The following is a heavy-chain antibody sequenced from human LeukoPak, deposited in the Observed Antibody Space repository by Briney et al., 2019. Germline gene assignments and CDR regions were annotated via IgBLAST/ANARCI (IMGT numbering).Heavy chain of an antibody. CDR3: ARESGSGGWGGFDY. D-gene: IGHD6-19*01. J-gene: IGHJ4*02. CDR2: PYSGGNT. CDR1: GFIVSSSY. V-gene: IGHV3-53*04. Sequence: GGSLRLSCAASGFIVSSSYMNWVRQAPGKGLEWVSVPYSGGNTYYADSVRGRFTISRHNSNNTLYLQMNSLRAEDTAVYYCARESGSGGWGGFDYWGQGILVTVSS.